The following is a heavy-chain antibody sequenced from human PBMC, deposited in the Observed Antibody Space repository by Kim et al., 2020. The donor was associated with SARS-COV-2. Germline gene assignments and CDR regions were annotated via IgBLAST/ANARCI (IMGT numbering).Heavy chain of an antibody. CDR2: IYHDGAT. D-gene: IGHD3-22*01. Sequence: SETLSLTCSVSGESMTFYYWSWLRQAPGKRLEWIAYIYHDGATDYNPSLSSRHSLSIDTARKQVYLTLTNVTATDTAIHYCARHISTSGRNFYFEDGGQG. CDR3: ARHISTSGRNFYFED. J-gene: IGHJ4*02. CDR1: GESMTFYY. V-gene: IGHV4-59*08.